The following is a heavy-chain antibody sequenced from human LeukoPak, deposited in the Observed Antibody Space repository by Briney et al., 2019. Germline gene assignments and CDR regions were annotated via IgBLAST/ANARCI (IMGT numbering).Heavy chain of an antibody. CDR2: ISGSGGST. J-gene: IGHJ4*02. V-gene: IGHV3-23*01. Sequence: PGGSLRLSCAASGFTFSSYSMNWVRQAPGKGLEWVSAISGSGGSTYYADSVKGRFTISRDNSKNTLYLQMNSLRAEDTAVYYCAKGRPPMRYCSSTSCHAPFDYWGQGTLVTVSS. D-gene: IGHD2-2*01. CDR3: AKGRPPMRYCSSTSCHAPFDY. CDR1: GFTFSSYS.